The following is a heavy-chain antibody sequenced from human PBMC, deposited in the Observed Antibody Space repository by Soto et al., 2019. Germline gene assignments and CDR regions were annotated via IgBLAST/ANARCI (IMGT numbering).Heavy chain of an antibody. CDR1: GASISDSHW. Sequence: PSETLSLTCVVSGASISDSHWWTWVRQPPGKGLEWIGYIYHSGSTYCNPSLKSRVTISVDTSKNQFSLKLSSVTAADTAVYYCARGRIVVVPAAIKNWFDPWGQGTLVTVSS. CDR2: IYHSGST. D-gene: IGHD2-2*01. CDR3: ARGRIVVVPAAIKNWFDP. V-gene: IGHV4-4*02. J-gene: IGHJ5*02.